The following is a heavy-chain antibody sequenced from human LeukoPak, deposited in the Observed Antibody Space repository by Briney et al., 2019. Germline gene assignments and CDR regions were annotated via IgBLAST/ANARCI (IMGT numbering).Heavy chain of an antibody. J-gene: IGHJ4*02. D-gene: IGHD6-6*01. V-gene: IGHV1-18*01. CDR2: ISAYNGNT. CDR1: GYTFTSYG. Sequence: ASVTVSCTASGYTFTSYGINWVRQAPGQGLEWMGWISAYNGNTNYAQKLQGRVTMTTDTSTSTAYMELRSLRSDDTAVYYCARGERGYYSSSSFDYWGQGTLVTVSS. CDR3: ARGERGYYSSSSFDY.